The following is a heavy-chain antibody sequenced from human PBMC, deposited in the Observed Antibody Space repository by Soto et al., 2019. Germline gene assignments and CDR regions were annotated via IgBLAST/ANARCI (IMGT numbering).Heavy chain of an antibody. CDR1: GFTFSSYA. Sequence: PGGSLRLSCAASGFTFSSYAIHWVRQAPGKGLEWVAVMSYDGSNKYYADSVKGRFTISRDSSKNTLYLQMNSLREDDTAVYYCAREGVGSPRWFDPWGQGTLVTVS. V-gene: IGHV3-30-3*01. CDR3: AREGVGSPRWFDP. J-gene: IGHJ5*02. D-gene: IGHD2-15*01. CDR2: MSYDGSNK.